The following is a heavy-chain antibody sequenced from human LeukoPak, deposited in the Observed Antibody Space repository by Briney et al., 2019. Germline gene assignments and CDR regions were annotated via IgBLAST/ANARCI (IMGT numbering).Heavy chain of an antibody. J-gene: IGHJ4*02. V-gene: IGHV1-46*01. CDR2: INPSGGCT. CDR1: GYTFTSYY. CDR3: ARGFDYYDSSGYYLGY. Sequence: ASVKVSCKASGYTFTSYYMHWVRQAPGQGLEWMGIINPSGGCTSYAQKFQGRVTMTRDMSTSTVYMELSSLRSEDTAVYYCARGFDYYDSSGYYLGYWGQGTLVTVSS. D-gene: IGHD3-22*01.